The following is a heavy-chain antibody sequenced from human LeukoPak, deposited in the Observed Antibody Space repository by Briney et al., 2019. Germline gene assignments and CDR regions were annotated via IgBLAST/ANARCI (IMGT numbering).Heavy chain of an antibody. V-gene: IGHV3-66*01. CDR2: IYSGGST. Sequence: GSLRLSCAASGFTVSSNYMSWVRQAPGKGLEWVSVIYSGGSTYYADSVKGRFTISRDNSKNTVYLQMNSLRAEDTAVYYCARDRLWSYGMDVWGQGTTVTVSS. D-gene: IGHD3-10*01. J-gene: IGHJ6*02. CDR3: ARDRLWSYGMDV. CDR1: GFTVSSNY.